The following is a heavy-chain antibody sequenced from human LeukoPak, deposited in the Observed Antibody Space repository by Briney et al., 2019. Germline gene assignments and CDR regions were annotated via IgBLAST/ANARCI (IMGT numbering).Heavy chain of an antibody. J-gene: IGHJ4*02. CDR3: ASGVVPAATDY. D-gene: IGHD2-2*01. CDR1: GFTFSSYG. Sequence: GGSLRLSCAASGFTFSSYGMHWVRQAPGKGLEWVAVIWYGGSNKYYADSVKGRFTISRDNSKNTLYLQMNSLRAEDTAVYYCASGVVPAATDYWGQGTLVTVSS. V-gene: IGHV3-33*08. CDR2: IWYGGSNK.